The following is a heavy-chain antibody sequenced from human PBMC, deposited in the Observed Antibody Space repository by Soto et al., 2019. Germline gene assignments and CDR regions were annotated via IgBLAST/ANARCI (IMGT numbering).Heavy chain of an antibody. CDR1: GFTFSSYA. CDR3: AKDLEHYDFWSGYYTPDAFDI. CDR2: ISGSGGST. V-gene: IGHV3-23*01. J-gene: IGHJ3*02. Sequence: EVQLLESGGGLVQPGGSLRLSCAASGFTFSSYAMSWVRQAPGKGLEWVSAISGSGGSTYYADSVKGRFTISRDNSKNTLYLQMNSLRAEDTAVYYCAKDLEHYDFWSGYYTPDAFDIWGQETMVTVSS. D-gene: IGHD3-3*01.